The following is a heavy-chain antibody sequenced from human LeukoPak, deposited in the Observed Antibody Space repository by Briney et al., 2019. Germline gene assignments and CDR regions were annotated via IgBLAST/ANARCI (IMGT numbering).Heavy chain of an antibody. V-gene: IGHV4-4*07. CDR2: IYISGST. D-gene: IGHD5-24*01. J-gene: IGHJ4*02. CDR3: ARRDGPFDF. CDR1: GASINSHY. Sequence: PSETLSLTCTVSGASINSHYWSWIRQPAGKGLEWIGRIYISGSTNYNSSLQSRVTMSVDTSKNQFSLNLGSVTAADTAVYYCARRDGPFDFWGQGTLVSVSS.